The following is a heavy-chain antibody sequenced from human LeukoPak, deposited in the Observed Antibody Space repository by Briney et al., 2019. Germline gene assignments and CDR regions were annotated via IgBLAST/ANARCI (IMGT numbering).Heavy chain of an antibody. D-gene: IGHD3-10*01. V-gene: IGHV3-74*01. CDR2: INSDGSST. CDR1: GFTFSSYW. Sequence: GRSLRLSCAASGFTFSSYWMHWVRQAPGKGLVWVSRINSDGSSTNYADSVKGRFTISRDNAKNTLHLQMYSLRAEDTAVYYCARGARGSGTASDYWGQGTLVTVSS. CDR3: ARGARGSGTASDY. J-gene: IGHJ4*02.